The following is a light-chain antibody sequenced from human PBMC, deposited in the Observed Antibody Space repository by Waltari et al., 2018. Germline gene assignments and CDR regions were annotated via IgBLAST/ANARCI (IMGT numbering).Light chain of an antibody. J-gene: IGKJ3*01. Sequence: EIVMTQSPATLSVSPGERATLSCRASQIVSSNLAWYQQKPGQAPRPLIYGASTRATGIPARFSGSGSGTEFTLTISSMQSEDFAVYYCQQYNNWPPITFGPGTKVDIK. V-gene: IGKV3-15*01. CDR3: QQYNNWPPIT. CDR2: GAS. CDR1: QIVSSN.